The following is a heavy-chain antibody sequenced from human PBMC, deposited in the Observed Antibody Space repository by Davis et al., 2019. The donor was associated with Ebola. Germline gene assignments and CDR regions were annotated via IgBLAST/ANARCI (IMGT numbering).Heavy chain of an antibody. J-gene: IGHJ4*02. CDR2: ISGSGAST. D-gene: IGHD3-9*01. CDR1: VFTFNTYA. V-gene: IGHV3-23*01. Sequence: GESLKISCAASVFTFNTYAMAWVRQAPGKGLEWVSAISGSGASTYYADSVKGRFTISRDNARDSLYLQMDSLRVEDTAIYYCARDAFSLSRYDTEDHWGQGTLVTVSS. CDR3: ARDAFSLSRYDTEDH.